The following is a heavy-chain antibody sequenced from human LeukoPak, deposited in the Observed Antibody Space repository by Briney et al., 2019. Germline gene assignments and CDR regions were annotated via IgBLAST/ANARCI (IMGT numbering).Heavy chain of an antibody. CDR3: AKDMGRFGTDYYMDI. J-gene: IGHJ6*03. CDR1: GFTFDDYT. D-gene: IGHD3-3*01. Sequence: GGSLRLSCAASGFTFDDYTMHWVRQAPGKGLEWVSLISWDGGSTYYADSVKGRFTISRDNSKNSLYLQMNSLRTEDTALYYCAKDMGRFGTDYYMDIWGKGTTVTVSS. CDR2: ISWDGGST. V-gene: IGHV3-43*01.